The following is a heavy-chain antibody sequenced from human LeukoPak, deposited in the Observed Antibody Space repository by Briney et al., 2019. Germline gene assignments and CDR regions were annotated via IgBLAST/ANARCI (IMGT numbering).Heavy chain of an antibody. Sequence: SETLSLTCTVSGGSISSYYWSWIRQPPGKGLEWIGYIYYSGSTNYNPSLKSRVTISVDTSKNQFSLKLSSVTAADTAVYYCARVPGAAAGHHDRPYWYFDLWGRGTLVTVSS. CDR1: GGSISSYY. D-gene: IGHD6-13*01. CDR2: IYYSGST. CDR3: ARVPGAAAGHHDRPYWYFDL. V-gene: IGHV4-59*01. J-gene: IGHJ2*01.